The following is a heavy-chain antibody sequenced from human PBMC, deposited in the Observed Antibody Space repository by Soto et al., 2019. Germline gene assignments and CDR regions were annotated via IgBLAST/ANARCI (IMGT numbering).Heavy chain of an antibody. V-gene: IGHV3-21*01. J-gene: IGHJ4*02. CDR1: GFTFSSYS. CDR3: AREKSIFGASLGH. CDR2: ISSSSSYI. Sequence: GGSLRLSCAASGFTFSSYSMNWVRQAPGKGLEWVSSISSSSSYIYYADSVKGRFTISRDNAKNSLYLQMNSLRAEDTAVYYCAREKSIFGASLGHWGQGTLVTVSS. D-gene: IGHD1-26*01.